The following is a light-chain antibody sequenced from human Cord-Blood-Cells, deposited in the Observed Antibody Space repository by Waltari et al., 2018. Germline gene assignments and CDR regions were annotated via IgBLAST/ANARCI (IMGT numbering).Light chain of an antibody. V-gene: IGLV2-8*01. Sequence: QSALTQPPSASGSPGPSVTISCTGTSSDVGGYNSVSWYQQHPGKAPKLMIYEVSKRPSGVPDRFSGSKSGNTASLTVSGLQAEDEADYYCSSYAGSNNVFGTGTKVTVL. CDR3: SSYAGSNNV. CDR2: EVS. J-gene: IGLJ1*01. CDR1: SSDVGGYNS.